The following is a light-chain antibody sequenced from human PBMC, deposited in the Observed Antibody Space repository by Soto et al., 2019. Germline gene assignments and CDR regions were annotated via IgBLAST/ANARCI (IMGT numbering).Light chain of an antibody. Sequence: IVMTQSPSTLSVSPGASATLSCRASQSVSSSYLAWYQQKPGQAPRLLIYGASSRATGIPDRFSGSGSGTDFTLTISRLEPEDFAVYYCQQYGSSPLTFGGGTKVDIK. CDR2: GAS. CDR3: QQYGSSPLT. J-gene: IGKJ4*01. CDR1: QSVSSSY. V-gene: IGKV3-20*01.